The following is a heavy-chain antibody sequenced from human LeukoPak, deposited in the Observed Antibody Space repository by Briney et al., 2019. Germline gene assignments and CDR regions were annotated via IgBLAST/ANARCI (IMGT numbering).Heavy chain of an antibody. CDR3: ARDLGDESFDY. Sequence: SETLSLXCTVSGGSISSYHWSWIRQPPGKELEWIGYIYYSGSTNYNPSLKSRVTISVDTSKNQFSLKLSSVTAADTAVYYCARDLGDESFDYWGQGTLVTVSS. D-gene: IGHD4-17*01. CDR1: GGSISSYH. V-gene: IGHV4-59*01. J-gene: IGHJ4*02. CDR2: IYYSGST.